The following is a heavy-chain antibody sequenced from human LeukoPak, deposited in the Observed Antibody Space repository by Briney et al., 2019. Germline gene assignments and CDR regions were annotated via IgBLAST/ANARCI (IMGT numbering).Heavy chain of an antibody. J-gene: IGHJ3*02. CDR1: GFTCSSYA. V-gene: IGHV3-23*01. D-gene: IGHD3-22*01. Sequence: PGRSLRLSCAASGFTCSSYAMSWVRQAPGKGLEWVSAISGSGGSTYYADSVKGRFTISRDNSKNTLYLQMNSLRAEDTAVYYCAKVFLRASTQTYYYDIPLPDAFDIWGQGTMVTVSS. CDR2: ISGSGGST. CDR3: AKVFLRASTQTYYYDIPLPDAFDI.